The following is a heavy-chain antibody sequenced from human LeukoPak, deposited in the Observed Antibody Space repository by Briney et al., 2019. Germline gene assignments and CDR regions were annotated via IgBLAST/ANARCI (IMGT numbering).Heavy chain of an antibody. J-gene: IGHJ4*02. CDR2: ISTSGST. D-gene: IGHD3-16*02. Sequence: PSETLSLTCTVSGGSISSYYRSWIRPPAGKGLEWIGRISTSGSTNYNPSLKSRVTMSVDTSKNQFSLKLSSVTAADTAVYYCARHLRMITFGGVIPYYFDYWGQGTLVTVSS. V-gene: IGHV4-4*07. CDR3: ARHLRMITFGGVIPYYFDY. CDR1: GGSISSYY.